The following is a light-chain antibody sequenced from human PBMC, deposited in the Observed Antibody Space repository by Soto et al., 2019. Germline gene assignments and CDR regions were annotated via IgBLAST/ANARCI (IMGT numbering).Light chain of an antibody. J-gene: IGKJ4*01. CDR3: QEYNSYLLT. Sequence: IQVTMSLFALSVSKEDRVTITCRASQSISSYLNWYQQKPGKAPKLLIYAASSLQSGVPSRFSGSGSGTEFTLTISSLQPDDFATYYCQEYNSYLLTFCG. V-gene: IGKV1-39*01. CDR1: QSISSY. CDR2: AAS.